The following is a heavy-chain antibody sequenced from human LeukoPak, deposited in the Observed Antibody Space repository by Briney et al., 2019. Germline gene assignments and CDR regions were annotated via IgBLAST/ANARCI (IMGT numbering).Heavy chain of an antibody. CDR1: GGTFSSYA. D-gene: IGHD3-22*01. V-gene: IGHV1-69*04. CDR3: ARDQISEYYYDQVPDY. J-gene: IGHJ4*02. Sequence: GASVKVSCKASGGTFSSYAISWVRQAPGQGLEWMGRIIPILGIANYAQKFQGRVTITADKSTSTAYMELSSLRSEDTAVYYCARDQISEYYYDQVPDYWGQGTLVTVSS. CDR2: IIPILGIA.